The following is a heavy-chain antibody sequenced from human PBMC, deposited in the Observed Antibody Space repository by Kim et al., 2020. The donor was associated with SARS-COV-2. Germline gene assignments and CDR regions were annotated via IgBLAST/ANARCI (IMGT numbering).Heavy chain of an antibody. CDR1: GGSSSGYH. J-gene: IGHJ6*03. Sequence: SETLSLTCGVYGGSSSGYHWTWIRQPPGKGLEWIGDINQSVSTRCISSLKSRLTMSIDMSRSQFSLRLTSVTAADTAVYFCARVITIFGVPISSKYYYMDVWGKGTTVTVS. CDR3: ARVITIFGVPISSKYYYMDV. CDR2: INQSVST. D-gene: IGHD3-3*01. V-gene: IGHV4-34*01.